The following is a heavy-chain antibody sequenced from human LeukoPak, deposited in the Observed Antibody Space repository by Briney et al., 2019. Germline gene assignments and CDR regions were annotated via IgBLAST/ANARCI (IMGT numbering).Heavy chain of an antibody. Sequence: GTSVKVSCKASGFTFTSSAVQWVRQARGQRLEWIGWIVVGSGNTNYAQKFQERVTITRDMSTSTAYMELSSLRSEDTAVYYCAADLPARGWYFDYWGQGTLVTVSS. J-gene: IGHJ4*02. CDR1: GFTFTSSA. CDR3: AADLPARGWYFDY. V-gene: IGHV1-58*01. D-gene: IGHD6-19*01. CDR2: IVVGSGNT.